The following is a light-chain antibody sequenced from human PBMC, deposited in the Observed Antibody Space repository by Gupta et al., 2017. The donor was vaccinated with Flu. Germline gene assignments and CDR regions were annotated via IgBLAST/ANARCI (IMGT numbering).Light chain of an antibody. CDR3: QHYSSYSAT. Sequence: DIPLTPSPSSLSASVGDRVTITCRASQRIGAWLAWYQQKPGKAPRFLIYKASILESGVPARFSGGGSDTEFTLTISSLQPDDFATYYCQHYSSYSATFGQGTKVEVK. J-gene: IGKJ1*01. CDR1: QRIGAW. V-gene: IGKV1-5*03. CDR2: KAS.